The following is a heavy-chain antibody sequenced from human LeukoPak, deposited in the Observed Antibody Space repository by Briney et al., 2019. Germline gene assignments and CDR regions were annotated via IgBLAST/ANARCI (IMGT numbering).Heavy chain of an antibody. J-gene: IGHJ4*02. Sequence: ASVKVSCKASGYSFTSYNINWVRQATGQGLEWMGWLDPSTGDTGYAQKFQGRVTITTNTSISTAYMELSSLRSEDTAVYYCTTEGYSYGYSSSLDYWGQGTLVSVSS. V-gene: IGHV1-8*03. CDR2: LDPSTGDT. CDR3: TTEGYSYGYSSSLDY. CDR1: GYSFTSYN. D-gene: IGHD5-18*01.